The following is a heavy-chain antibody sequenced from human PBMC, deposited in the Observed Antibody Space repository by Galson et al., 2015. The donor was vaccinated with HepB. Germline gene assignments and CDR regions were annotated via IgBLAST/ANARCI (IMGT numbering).Heavy chain of an antibody. J-gene: IGHJ4*02. CDR3: ARDPVPDY. V-gene: IGHV3-66*01. CDR1: GFTVSRNY. CDR2: IYSGGTR. D-gene: IGHD4-17*01. Sequence: SLRLSCAASGFTVSRNYMSWVRQAPGKGLEWVAVIYSGGTRYYADSVKGRFTISRDNSKNTLYLQMNSLRAEDTAVYYCARDPVPDYWGQGTLVTVSS.